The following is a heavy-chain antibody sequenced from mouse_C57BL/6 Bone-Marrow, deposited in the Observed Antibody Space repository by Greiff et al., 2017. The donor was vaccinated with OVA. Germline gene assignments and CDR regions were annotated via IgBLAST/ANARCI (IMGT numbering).Heavy chain of an antibody. CDR1: GFTFSDAW. J-gene: IGHJ1*03. D-gene: IGHD1-1*01. CDR3: TRGATVVPWYFDV. Sequence: EVHLVESGGGLVQPGGSMKLSCAASGFTFSDAWMDWVRQSPEKGLEWVAEIRNKANNHATYYAESVKGRFTISRDDSKSSVYLQMNSLRAEDTGIYYCTRGATVVPWYFDVWGTGTTVTVSS. V-gene: IGHV6-6*01. CDR2: IRNKANNHAT.